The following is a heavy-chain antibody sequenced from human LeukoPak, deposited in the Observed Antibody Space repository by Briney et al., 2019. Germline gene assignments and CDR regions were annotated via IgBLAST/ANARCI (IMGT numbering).Heavy chain of an antibody. D-gene: IGHD3-10*01. J-gene: IGHJ4*01. CDR3: ARDRYVHMVRGVIKLDY. CDR1: GYTFTSYG. V-gene: IGHV1-18*01. Sequence: ASVPVSRKAFGYTFTSYGISWVRQAPGQGLEWMGWISAYNGNTNYAQKLQDRVTIATDTSTTTAYMELRSLRSDDTAVYYCARDRYVHMVRGVIKLDYWG. CDR2: ISAYNGNT.